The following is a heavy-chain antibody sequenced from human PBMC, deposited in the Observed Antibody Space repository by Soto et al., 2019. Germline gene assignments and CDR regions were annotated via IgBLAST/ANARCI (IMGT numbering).Heavy chain of an antibody. CDR1: GYTFTSYA. CDR3: AGGTYYDYIWGSSNRKNDAFDI. CDR2: INAGNGNT. Sequence: QVQLVQSGAEVKKPGASVKVSCKASGYTFTSYAMHWVRQAPGQRLEWMGWINAGNGNTKYSQKFQGRVTITRDTSASTAYMELSSLRAEDTAVYYCAGGTYYDYIWGSSNRKNDAFDILGQGTMVTVSS. J-gene: IGHJ3*02. D-gene: IGHD3-16*01. V-gene: IGHV1-3*01.